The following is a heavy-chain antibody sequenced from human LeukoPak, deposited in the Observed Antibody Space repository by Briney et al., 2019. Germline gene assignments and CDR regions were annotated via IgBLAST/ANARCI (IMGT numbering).Heavy chain of an antibody. CDR3: AAGTGWTSEY. J-gene: IGHJ4*02. D-gene: IGHD2-8*02. CDR1: GLTSGSYW. Sequence: GGSLRLSCEASGLTSGSYWMTWVRHTARQGLEWAANIEHDGSERNYMESVKGRFTISRDNGKNLLHLQMNSLRAEDTAVYYCAAGTGWTSEYWGQGILVTVSS. V-gene: IGHV3-7*03. CDR2: IEHDGSER.